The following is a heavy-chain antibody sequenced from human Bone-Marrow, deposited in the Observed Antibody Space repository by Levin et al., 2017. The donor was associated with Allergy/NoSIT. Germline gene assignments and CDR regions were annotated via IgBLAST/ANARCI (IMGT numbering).Heavy chain of an antibody. CDR2: IYYSGGT. CDR1: GDSISSYY. CDR3: ARVSMVGALAHYNYYSYMDV. J-gene: IGHJ6*03. D-gene: IGHD4/OR15-4a*01. V-gene: IGHV4-59*01. Sequence: SETLSLTCSVSGDSISSYYWSWIRQSPRKGLEWIGFIYYSGGTNYNPSLKSRVTISLDTSKNQFSLKLTSVTAADTAVYYCARVSMVGALAHYNYYSYMDVWGKGTTVTVSS.